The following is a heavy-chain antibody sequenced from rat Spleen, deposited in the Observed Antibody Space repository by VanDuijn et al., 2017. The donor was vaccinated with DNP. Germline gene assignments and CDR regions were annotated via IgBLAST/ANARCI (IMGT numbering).Heavy chain of an antibody. Sequence: QVQLQQSGAELAKPGSSVKISCEASGYTFTTYYIGWIKQTTGQGLEYIGYIYTGSGGTNYNEKFKGKATLTVDKSSSTAFMQLSSLTPDDSAVYYCASSWVGVRGIWFAYWGQGVMVTVSS. CDR2: IYTGSGGT. CDR1: GYTFTTYY. J-gene: IGHJ2*01. V-gene: IGHV1-43*01. CDR3: ASSWVGVRGIWFAY. D-gene: IGHD4-3*01.